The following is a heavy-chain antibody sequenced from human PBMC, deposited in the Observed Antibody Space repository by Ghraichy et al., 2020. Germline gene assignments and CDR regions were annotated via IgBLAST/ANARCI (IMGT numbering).Heavy chain of an antibody. CDR3: ATEGCRSGGSCFGGWFDP. Sequence: ASVKVSCKASGYTFTSYDINWVRQATGQGLEWMGWMNPNSGNTGYAQKFQGRVTMTRNTSISTAYMELSSLRSEDTAVYYCATEGCRSGGSCFGGWFDPWGQGTLVTVSS. V-gene: IGHV1-8*01. CDR1: GYTFTSYD. J-gene: IGHJ5*02. CDR2: MNPNSGNT. D-gene: IGHD2-15*01.